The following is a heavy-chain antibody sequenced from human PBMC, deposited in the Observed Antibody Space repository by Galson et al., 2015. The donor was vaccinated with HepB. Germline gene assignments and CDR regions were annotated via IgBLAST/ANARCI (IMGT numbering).Heavy chain of an antibody. CDR3: ARVSYQLLMGDY. V-gene: IGHV3-30*03. CDR2: ISYDGSNK. D-gene: IGHD2-2*01. CDR1: GFTFSSYA. J-gene: IGHJ4*02. Sequence: SLRLSCAASGFTFSSYAMHWVRQAPGKGLEWVAVISYDGSNKYYADSVKGRFTISRDNSKNTLYLQMNSLRAEDTAVYYCARVSYQLLMGDYWGQGTLVTVSS.